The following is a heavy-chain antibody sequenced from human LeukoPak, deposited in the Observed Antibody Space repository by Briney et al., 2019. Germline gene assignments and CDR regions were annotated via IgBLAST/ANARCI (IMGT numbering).Heavy chain of an antibody. V-gene: IGHV4-39*01. CDR1: GGSISSTSYF. Sequence: SETLSLTCIVSGGSISSTSYFWGWIRQPPGKGLEWIGTIYYSGSTYYNPSLKSRVTMSVDTSRNQFSLKLSSVNAADTAVYYCAKAGVRYYDSSGLHAFDIWGQGTMVTVSS. CDR2: IYYSGST. CDR3: AKAGVRYYDSSGLHAFDI. J-gene: IGHJ3*02. D-gene: IGHD3-22*01.